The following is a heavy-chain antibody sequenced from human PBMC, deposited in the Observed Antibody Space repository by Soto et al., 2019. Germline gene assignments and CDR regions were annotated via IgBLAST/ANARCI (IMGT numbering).Heavy chain of an antibody. CDR1: GFTFSSYA. J-gene: IGHJ6*02. V-gene: IGHV3-64*01. Sequence: EVQLVESGGGLVQPGGSLRLSCAASGFTFSSYAMHWVRQAPGKGLEYVSAISSNGGSTYYANSVKGRFTISRDNSKNTLYLQMGSLRAEDMAVYYCAREGAGVGGMDVWGQGTTVTVSS. D-gene: IGHD1-26*01. CDR3: AREGAGVGGMDV. CDR2: ISSNGGST.